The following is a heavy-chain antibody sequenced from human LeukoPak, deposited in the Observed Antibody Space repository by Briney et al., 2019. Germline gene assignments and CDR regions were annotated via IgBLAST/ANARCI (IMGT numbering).Heavy chain of an antibody. CDR3: ARGFSGSYFPFDY. J-gene: IGHJ4*02. Sequence: GGSLRLSCAASGFTFSSYAMHWVRQAPGKGLEWVAVISYDGSNKYYADSVKGRFTISRDNSKNTLYLQMNSLRAEDTAVYYCARGFSGSYFPFDYWGQGTLVTVSS. V-gene: IGHV3-30-3*01. CDR2: ISYDGSNK. CDR1: GFTFSSYA. D-gene: IGHD1-26*01.